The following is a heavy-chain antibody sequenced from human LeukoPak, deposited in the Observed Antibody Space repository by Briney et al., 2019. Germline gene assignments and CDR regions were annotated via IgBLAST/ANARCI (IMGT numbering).Heavy chain of an antibody. CDR3: ARLPWGIAVAASYYYYGMDV. CDR1: GGSISSYY. CDR2: IYYSGST. D-gene: IGHD6-19*01. V-gene: IGHV4-59*08. Sequence: SETLSLTCTVSGGSISSYYWSWIRQPPGKGLEWIGYIYYSGSTNYNPSLKSRVTISVDTSKNQFSLKLSSVTAADTAVYYCARLPWGIAVAASYYYYGMDVWGRGTTVTVSS. J-gene: IGHJ6*02.